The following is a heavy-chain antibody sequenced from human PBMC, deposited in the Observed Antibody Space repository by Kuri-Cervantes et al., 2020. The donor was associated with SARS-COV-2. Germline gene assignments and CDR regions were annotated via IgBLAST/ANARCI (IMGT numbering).Heavy chain of an antibody. CDR2: INHSGST. CDR3: ARGAHPGTFGGVIVGRRRNTFDI. Sequence: SETLSLTCAVYGGSFSGYYWSWIRQPPGKGLEWIGEINHSGSTNYNPSLKSRVTISVDTSKNQFSLKLSSVTAADTAVYYCARGAHPGTFGGVIVGRRRNTFDIWGQGTMVTVSS. D-gene: IGHD3-16*02. CDR1: GGSFSGYY. J-gene: IGHJ3*02. V-gene: IGHV4-34*01.